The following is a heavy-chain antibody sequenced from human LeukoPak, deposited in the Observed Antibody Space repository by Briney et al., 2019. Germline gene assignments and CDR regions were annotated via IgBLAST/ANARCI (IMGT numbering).Heavy chain of an antibody. V-gene: IGHV4-59*08. Sequence: SETLSLTCTVSDGSISSYYWSWIRQPPGKGLEWIGHIYDSGSTNYNPSLKSRLTISVDTSKNQFSLKLSSVTAADTAVYYCARLIPHYFDSSGSDAFDIWGQGTMVTVSS. CDR2: IYDSGST. J-gene: IGHJ3*02. CDR1: DGSISSYY. D-gene: IGHD3-22*01. CDR3: ARLIPHYFDSSGSDAFDI.